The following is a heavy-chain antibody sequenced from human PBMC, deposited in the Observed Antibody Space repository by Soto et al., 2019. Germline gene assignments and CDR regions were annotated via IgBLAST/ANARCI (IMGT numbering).Heavy chain of an antibody. CDR3: ARETRLWFGELSSFQLNYYYYGMDV. CDR1: GGSISSGGYY. D-gene: IGHD3-10*01. V-gene: IGHV4-31*03. J-gene: IGHJ6*02. CDR2: IYYSGST. Sequence: QVQLQESGPGLVKPSQTLSLTCTVSGGSISSGGYYWSWIRQHPGKGLEWIGYIYYSGSTYYNPSLKSRVTISVDTSKNQFSLKLSSVTAADTAVYYCARETRLWFGELSSFQLNYYYYGMDVWGQGTTVTVSS.